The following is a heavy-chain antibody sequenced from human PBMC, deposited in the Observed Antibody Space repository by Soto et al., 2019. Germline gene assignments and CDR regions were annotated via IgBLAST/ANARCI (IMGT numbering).Heavy chain of an antibody. V-gene: IGHV1-69*02. CDR3: ALRMTTVVHYFDY. CDR2: IIPILGIA. Sequence: QVQLVQSGAEVKKPGSSVKVSCKASGGTFSSYTISWVRQAPGQGLEWMGRIIPILGIANYAQKFQGRVTITADKSTSTAYMELSSLRSEDTAVYYCALRMTTVVHYFDYWGQGTLVNVSS. J-gene: IGHJ4*02. CDR1: GGTFSSYT. D-gene: IGHD4-17*01.